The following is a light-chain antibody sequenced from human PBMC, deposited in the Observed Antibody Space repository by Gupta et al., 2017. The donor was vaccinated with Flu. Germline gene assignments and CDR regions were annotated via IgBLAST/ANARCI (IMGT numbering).Light chain of an antibody. J-gene: IGKJ4*01. Sequence: PSSLSASVGDRVTITCRASQSISSYLNWYQQKPGKAPKLLIYAASSLQSGVPSRFSGSGSGTDFTLTISSLQPEDFATYYCQQSYSTRLTFGGGTKVEIK. V-gene: IGKV1-39*01. CDR1: QSISSY. CDR2: AAS. CDR3: QQSYSTRLT.